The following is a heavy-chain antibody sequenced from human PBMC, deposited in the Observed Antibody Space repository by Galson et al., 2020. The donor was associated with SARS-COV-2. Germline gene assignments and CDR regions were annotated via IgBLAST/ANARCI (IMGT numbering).Heavy chain of an antibody. D-gene: IGHD5-12*01. CDR3: ARDGQIGYDYRAVGY. CDR2: ISTYNGDT. CDR1: GYTISTYG. V-gene: IGHV1-18*01. J-gene: IGHJ4*02. Sequence: ASVKVSCKASGYTISTYGISWVRQAPGQGLEWMGWISTYNGDTNYAQKFQGRVTMTTDTSTNTAYMELGSLRSDDTAMYYCARDGQIGYDYRAVGYWGQGTLVTVSS.